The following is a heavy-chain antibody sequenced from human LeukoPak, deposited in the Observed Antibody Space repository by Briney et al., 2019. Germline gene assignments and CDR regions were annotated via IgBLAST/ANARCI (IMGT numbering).Heavy chain of an antibody. CDR2: IYYSGST. CDR3: ARRRGYYDSSGLSYYFDY. Sequence: PSETLSLTCTVSDDSISDYYRGWIRQPPGKGLEWIGYIYYSGSTNYNPSLKSRVTISVDTSKNQFSLKLSSVTAADTAVYYCARRRGYYDSSGLSYYFDYWGQGTLVTVSS. CDR1: DDSISDYY. J-gene: IGHJ4*02. D-gene: IGHD3-22*01. V-gene: IGHV4-59*08.